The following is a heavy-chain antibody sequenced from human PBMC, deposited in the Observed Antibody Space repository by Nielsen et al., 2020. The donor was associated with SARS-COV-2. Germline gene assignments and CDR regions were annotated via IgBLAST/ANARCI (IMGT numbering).Heavy chain of an antibody. V-gene: IGHV4-4*02. D-gene: IGHD1-26*01. CDR1: GASISSNVW. J-gene: IGHJ5*02. Sequence: SETLSLTCGVSGASISSNVWWSWVRQPPGKGLEWIGEISHTGDTNYKPSLKSRVTMSVDTSKNQFSLRLISVTAADTAVYYCARDDPQRLLHVGWYDPWGRGTLVTVSS. CDR3: ARDDPQRLLHVGWYDP. CDR2: ISHTGDT.